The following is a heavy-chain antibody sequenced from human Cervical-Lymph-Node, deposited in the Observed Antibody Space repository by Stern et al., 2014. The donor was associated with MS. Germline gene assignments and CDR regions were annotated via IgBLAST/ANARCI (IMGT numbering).Heavy chain of an antibody. Sequence: EVQLVQSGAEVKRPGESLRISCKGSGYSFTNSGIGWVRQLPGKGLEWMGIIYPADSDTRYSPSFQGQVTISADKSITTAYLEWSSLKASDTAMYYCATYSKSSIRAYDIWGQGTMVTVSS. CDR3: ATYSKSSIRAYDI. J-gene: IGHJ3*02. D-gene: IGHD6-6*01. CDR2: IYPADSDT. V-gene: IGHV5-51*01. CDR1: GYSFTNSG.